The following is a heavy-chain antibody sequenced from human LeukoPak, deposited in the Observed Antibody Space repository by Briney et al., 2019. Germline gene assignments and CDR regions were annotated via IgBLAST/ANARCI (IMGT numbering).Heavy chain of an antibody. D-gene: IGHD5-18*01. Sequence: GGSLRLSCAASGFTFSSYSMNWVRQAPGKGLEWVSSISSSSSYIYYADSVKGRFTISRDNAKNSLYLQMNSLRADDTAVYYCARDPRGYSSGSDDFWGQGTLVTVSS. V-gene: IGHV3-21*01. J-gene: IGHJ4*02. CDR3: ARDPRGYSSGSDDF. CDR2: ISSSSSYI. CDR1: GFTFSSYS.